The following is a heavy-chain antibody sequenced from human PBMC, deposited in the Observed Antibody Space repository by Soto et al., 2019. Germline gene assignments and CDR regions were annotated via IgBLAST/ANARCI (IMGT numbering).Heavy chain of an antibody. V-gene: IGHV3-74*01. CDR3: ATHTERNP. J-gene: IGHJ5*02. CDR1: GFTFSSYW. CDR2: INSDGSST. Sequence: VQLVESGGGLVQPGGSLRLSCAASGFTFSSYWMLWVCPAPGKGLVWVTRINSDGSSTSYADSVKGRFTITRDNAKNTQYRQMNSLRAEDTAVYYCATHTERNPWGQGTLVTVSS. D-gene: IGHD5-18*01.